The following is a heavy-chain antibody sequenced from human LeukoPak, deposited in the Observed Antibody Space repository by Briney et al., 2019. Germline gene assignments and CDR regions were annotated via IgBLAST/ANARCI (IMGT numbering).Heavy chain of an antibody. CDR1: GYTFTGYY. Sequence: ASVKVSCKASGYTFTGYYMHWVRQAPGQGLEWMGWISAYNGNTNYAQKLQGRVTMTTDTSTSTAYMELRSLRSDDTAVYYCARIIEYYYDSSGYSYYYYYYMDVWGKGTTVTVSS. D-gene: IGHD3-22*01. CDR2: ISAYNGNT. CDR3: ARIIEYYYDSSGYSYYYYYYMDV. J-gene: IGHJ6*03. V-gene: IGHV1-18*01.